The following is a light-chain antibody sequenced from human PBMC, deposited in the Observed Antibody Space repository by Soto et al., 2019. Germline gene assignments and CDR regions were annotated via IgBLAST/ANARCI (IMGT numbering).Light chain of an antibody. CDR1: SGDIGEYDY. Sequence: SALTQPASVSGSPGQSITISCTGTSGDIGEYDYVSWFQQHAGKAPKLLIYEVHDRPSGVSNRFSGSKSGNTASLTISGLRAEDEADYFCSSYTTTSTYVFGTGTKVTVL. V-gene: IGLV2-14*01. CDR2: EVH. J-gene: IGLJ1*01. CDR3: SSYTTTSTYV.